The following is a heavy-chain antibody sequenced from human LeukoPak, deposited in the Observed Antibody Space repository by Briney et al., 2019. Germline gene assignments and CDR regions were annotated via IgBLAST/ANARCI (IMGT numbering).Heavy chain of an antibody. CDR3: ARHGWCSGGSCYLNWYFDL. J-gene: IGHJ2*01. V-gene: IGHV4-59*08. CDR1: GGSISSYY. D-gene: IGHD2-15*01. Sequence: PSETLSLTCTVSGGSISSYYWSWIRQPPGKGLEWIGYIYYSGSTNYDPSLKSRVTISVDTSKNQFSLKLSSVTAADTAAYYCARHGWCSGGSCYLNWYFDLWGRGTLVTVSS. CDR2: IYYSGST.